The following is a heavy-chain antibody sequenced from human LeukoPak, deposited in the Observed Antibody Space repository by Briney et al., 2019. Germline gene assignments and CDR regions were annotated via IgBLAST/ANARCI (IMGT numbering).Heavy chain of an antibody. Sequence: SVKVSCKASGGTFSSYAISWVRQAPGQGLEWMGRIIPILGIANYAQKFQGRVTIAADKSTSTAYMELSSLRSEDTAVYYCARDTGGWSGERAFDIWGQGTMVTVSS. J-gene: IGHJ3*02. CDR3: ARDTGGWSGERAFDI. D-gene: IGHD3-3*01. CDR2: IIPILGIA. V-gene: IGHV1-69*04. CDR1: GGTFSSYA.